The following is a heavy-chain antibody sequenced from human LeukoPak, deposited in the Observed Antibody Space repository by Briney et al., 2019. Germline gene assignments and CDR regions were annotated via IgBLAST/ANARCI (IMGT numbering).Heavy chain of an antibody. V-gene: IGHV4-39*01. J-gene: IGHJ6*03. CDR1: GGSISSSSNY. CDR3: ARHVGYSSSWYPDYYYYYYMDV. CDR2: IYYSGST. Sequence: PSETLSLTCTVSGGSISSSSNYWGWIRQPPGKGLEWIGSIYYSGSTYYNPSLKSRVTISVDTSKNQFSLKLSSVTAADTAVYYCARHVGYSSSWYPDYYYYYYMDVWGKGTTVTVSS. D-gene: IGHD6-13*01.